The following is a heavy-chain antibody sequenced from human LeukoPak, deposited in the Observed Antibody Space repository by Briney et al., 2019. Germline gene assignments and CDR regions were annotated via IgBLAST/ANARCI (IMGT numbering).Heavy chain of an antibody. CDR2: IYHSGST. CDR1: GGSISSGGYS. CDR3: AREQLVGSRYFDY. D-gene: IGHD6-6*01. V-gene: IGHV4-30-2*01. J-gene: IGHJ4*02. Sequence: SETLSLTCAVSGGSISSGGYSWSWIRQPPGKGLEWIGYIYHSGSTYYNPSLKSRVTISVDRSKNQFSLKLSSVTAADTAVYYCAREQLVGSRYFDYWGQGTLVTVSS.